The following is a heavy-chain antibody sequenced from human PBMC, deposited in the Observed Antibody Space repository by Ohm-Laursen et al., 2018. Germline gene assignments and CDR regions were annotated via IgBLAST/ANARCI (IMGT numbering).Heavy chain of an antibody. J-gene: IGHJ4*02. CDR2: ISGLSSYV. CDR1: GFIFSTYT. Sequence: SLRLSCSASGFIFSTYTMNWVRQAPGKGLEWVSSISGLSSYVYSADSVRGRFTIYRDNARNTVYLQMNSLRAEDTAVYYCARTVTLDYWGQGTLVTVSS. D-gene: IGHD4-17*01. V-gene: IGHV3-21*01. CDR3: ARTVTLDY.